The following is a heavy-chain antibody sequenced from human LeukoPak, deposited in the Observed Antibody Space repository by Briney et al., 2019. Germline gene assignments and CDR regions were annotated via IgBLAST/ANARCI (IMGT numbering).Heavy chain of an antibody. Sequence: SETLSLTCTVSGGSISSYYWSWIRQPPGKGLEWIGYIYYSGSTNYNPSLKSRVTISVDTSKDQFSLKLSSVTAADTAVYYCARGRGGYSYGANLDYWGQGTLVTVSS. J-gene: IGHJ4*02. D-gene: IGHD5-18*01. V-gene: IGHV4-59*12. CDR2: IYYSGST. CDR1: GGSISSYY. CDR3: ARGRGGYSYGANLDY.